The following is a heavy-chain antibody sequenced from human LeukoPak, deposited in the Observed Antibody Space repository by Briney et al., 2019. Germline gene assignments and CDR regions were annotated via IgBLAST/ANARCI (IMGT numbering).Heavy chain of an antibody. CDR1: GFTFDDYA. D-gene: IGHD3-10*01. V-gene: IGHV3-9*01. CDR2: ISWNSGSI. CDR3: ARAATYYGSGSYLFDP. Sequence: GGSLRLSCAASGFTFDDYAMHWVRQAPGKGVEWVSGISWNSGSIGYADSVKGRFTISRDNAKNSLYLQMNSLRVEDTAVYYCARAATYYGSGSYLFDPWGQGTLVTVSS. J-gene: IGHJ5*02.